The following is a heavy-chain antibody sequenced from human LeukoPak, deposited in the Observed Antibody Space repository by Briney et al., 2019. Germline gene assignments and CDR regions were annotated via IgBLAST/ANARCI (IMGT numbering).Heavy chain of an antibody. Sequence: ASVKVSCKASGYTFTSYGISWVRQAPGQGLEWMGWISAYNGNTNYAQKLQGRVTMTTDTSTSTAYMELRSLRSDDTAVYYCARDRAPGAAAGTNYWGQGTLVTVSS. D-gene: IGHD6-13*01. CDR2: ISAYNGNT. V-gene: IGHV1-18*01. CDR3: ARDRAPGAAAGTNY. CDR1: GYTFTSYG. J-gene: IGHJ4*02.